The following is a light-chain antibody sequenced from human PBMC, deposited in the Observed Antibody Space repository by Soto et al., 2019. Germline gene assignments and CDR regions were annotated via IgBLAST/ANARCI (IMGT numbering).Light chain of an antibody. V-gene: IGKV3-20*01. CDR3: QQYHNSPIT. J-gene: IGKJ1*01. CDR2: NTV. Sequence: EIVLTQSPATLSLSPGERATLSCRASQNINNIYLAWYQQKPGQVPRVLIYNTVTRATGVPDRFSGSGSGTDFTLTISRLEPGDFAVYYCQQYHNSPITFGQGTKVEIK. CDR1: QNINNIY.